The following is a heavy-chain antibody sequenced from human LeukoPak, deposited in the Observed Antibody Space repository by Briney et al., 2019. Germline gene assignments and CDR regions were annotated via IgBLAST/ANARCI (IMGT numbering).Heavy chain of an antibody. CDR2: ISGSGGTT. V-gene: IGHV3-23*01. J-gene: IGHJ4*02. Sequence: PGGSLRLSCSASGFTFTNYGMSWVRQAPGKGLEWVSTISGSGGTTSYSDSVKGRFSVSRDNSKNRLYLQVNSLRAEDTAVYYCAKSGHTYYSLPLDYWGQGTLVTVSS. CDR1: GFTFTNYG. D-gene: IGHD3-22*01. CDR3: AKSGHTYYSLPLDY.